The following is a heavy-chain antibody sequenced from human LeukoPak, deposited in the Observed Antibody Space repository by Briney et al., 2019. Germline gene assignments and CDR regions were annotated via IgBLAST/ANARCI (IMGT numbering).Heavy chain of an antibody. D-gene: IGHD4-17*01. CDR2: FDPEDGET. J-gene: IGHJ3*02. V-gene: IGHV1-24*01. CDR3: ATDRLLATNGYRDYDAFDI. Sequence: GASVKVSCKASGYTLTELSMHWVRQAPGKGLEWMGGFDPEDGETIYAQKFQGRVTMTEDTSIDTAYVELSSLRSENTAVYSCATDRLLATNGYRDYDAFDIWGQGTMVTVSS. CDR1: GYTLTELS.